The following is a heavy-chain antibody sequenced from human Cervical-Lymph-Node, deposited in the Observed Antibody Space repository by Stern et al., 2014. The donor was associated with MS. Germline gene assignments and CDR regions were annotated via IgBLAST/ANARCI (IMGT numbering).Heavy chain of an antibody. CDR3: ARGLLGSENAFDI. D-gene: IGHD2-15*01. J-gene: IGHJ3*02. CDR2: ISDCNDNT. CDR1: GYTFTSNG. V-gene: IGHV1-18*01. Sequence: QVKLEQSGAEVKKPAASVKVSCKVSGYTFTSNGVSWGRQAPGQGHERKGWISDCNDNTNYAQKLQSRGPMTTDTSTSTAYMELRSLRSDDTAVYYCARGLLGSENAFDIWGQGTMVTVSS.